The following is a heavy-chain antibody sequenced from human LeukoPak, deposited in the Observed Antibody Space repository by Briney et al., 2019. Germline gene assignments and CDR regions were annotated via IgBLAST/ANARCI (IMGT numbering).Heavy chain of an antibody. D-gene: IGHD5-18*01. J-gene: IGHJ3*02. V-gene: IGHV3-66*04. Sequence: GGSLRLSCAASGFTVSSNYMSWVRQAPGKGLEWVSVIYSGGSTYYADSVKGRFTISRDNSKNTLYLQMNSLRAEDTAVYYCARRGYSYGNDAFDIWGQGAMVTVSS. CDR2: IYSGGST. CDR3: ARRGYSYGNDAFDI. CDR1: GFTVSSNY.